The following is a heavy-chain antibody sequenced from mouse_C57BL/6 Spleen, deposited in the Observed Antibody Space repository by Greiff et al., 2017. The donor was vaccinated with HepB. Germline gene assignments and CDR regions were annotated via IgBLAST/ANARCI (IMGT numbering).Heavy chain of an antibody. J-gene: IGHJ3*01. CDR1: GYTFTDYE. CDR3: TRLDFSWFAY. CDR2: IDPETGGT. Sequence: QVQLKESGAELVRPGASVTLSCKASGYTFTDYEMHWVKQTPVHGLEWIGAIDPETGGTAYNQKFKGKAILTADKSSSTAYMELRSLTSEDSAVYYCTRLDFSWFAYWGQGTLVTVSA. V-gene: IGHV1-15*01.